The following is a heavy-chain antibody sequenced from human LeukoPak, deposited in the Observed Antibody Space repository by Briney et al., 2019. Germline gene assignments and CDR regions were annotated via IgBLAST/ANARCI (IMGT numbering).Heavy chain of an antibody. CDR2: ISGDSRYI. V-gene: IGHV3-21*06. Sequence: GGSLRLSCAASGFAFSDYSLNWVRQAPGKGLEWVSCISGDSRYIYYADSLKGRSTISRDNAQNSLYLHMNNLRAEDTAVYYCARGPFSSSWSEFDYWGQGTLVTVSS. CDR1: GFAFSDYS. D-gene: IGHD6-13*01. J-gene: IGHJ4*02. CDR3: ARGPFSSSWSEFDY.